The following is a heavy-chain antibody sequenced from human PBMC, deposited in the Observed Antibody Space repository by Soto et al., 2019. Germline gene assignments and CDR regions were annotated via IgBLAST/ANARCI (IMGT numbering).Heavy chain of an antibody. D-gene: IGHD6-13*01. Sequence: SETLSLTCTVSGGSISDYYWSWIRQPPGKGLEWIGYLYDSGSTNYNPSLKSRVTISVDTSKNQFSLKLSSVTAADTAVYYCARALWGYSGNDYWGQGTLVTVSS. CDR2: LYDSGST. CDR3: ARALWGYSGNDY. J-gene: IGHJ4*02. V-gene: IGHV4-59*01. CDR1: GGSISDYY.